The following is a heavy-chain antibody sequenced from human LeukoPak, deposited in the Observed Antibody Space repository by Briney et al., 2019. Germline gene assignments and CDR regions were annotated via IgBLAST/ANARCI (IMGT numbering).Heavy chain of an antibody. Sequence: ASVKVSCKASGYTFTGYYIHWVRQAPGQGLEWMGRINPNSGGTNYAQKFQGRVTMTRDTSISTAYMELSRLRSDDTAVYYCARDRDGDGYNFGYWGQGTLVTVSS. CDR3: ARDRDGDGYNFGY. J-gene: IGHJ4*02. V-gene: IGHV1-2*06. CDR1: GYTFTGYY. CDR2: INPNSGGT. D-gene: IGHD5-24*01.